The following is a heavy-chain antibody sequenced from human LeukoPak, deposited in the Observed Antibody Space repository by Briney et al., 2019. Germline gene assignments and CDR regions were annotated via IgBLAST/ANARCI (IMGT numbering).Heavy chain of an antibody. J-gene: IGHJ3*02. V-gene: IGHV1-2*02. D-gene: IGHD6-13*01. CDR3: ARSSGSIAAAGKPDI. CDR2: INPNSGGT. CDR1: GYTFTGYY. Sequence: ASVKVSCKASGYTFTGYYMHWVRQAPGQGLEWMGWINPNSGGTNYAQKFQGRVTMTRNTSISTAYMELSSLRSEDTAVYYCARSSGSIAAAGKPDIWGQGTMVTVSS.